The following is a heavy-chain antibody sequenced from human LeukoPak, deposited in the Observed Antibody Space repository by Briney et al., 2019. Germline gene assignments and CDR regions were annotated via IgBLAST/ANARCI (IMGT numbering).Heavy chain of an antibody. J-gene: IGHJ4*02. Sequence: GGSLRLSCAASGFTFSSYAMHWVRQAPGKGLEWVAVISYDGSNKYYADSVKGRFTISRDNSKNTLYLQMNSLRAEDTAVYYCAKDLGYGPIDYWGQGTLVTVSS. CDR3: AKDLGYGPIDY. CDR1: GFTFSSYA. CDR2: ISYDGSNK. D-gene: IGHD5-18*01. V-gene: IGHV3-30*04.